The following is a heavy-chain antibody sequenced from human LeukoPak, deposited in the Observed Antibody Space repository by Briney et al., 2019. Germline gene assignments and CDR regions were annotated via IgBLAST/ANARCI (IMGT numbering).Heavy chain of an antibody. CDR3: ARGGYYDSSGYHRSAPDY. V-gene: IGHV4-30-2*01. J-gene: IGHJ4*02. Sequence: SETLSLTCAVSGGSISSGGYSWSWIRQPPGKGLEWIGYIYHSGSTYYNPSLKSRVTISVDRSKSQFSLKLSSVTAADTAVYYCARGGYYDSSGYHRSAPDYWGQGTLVTVSS. D-gene: IGHD3-22*01. CDR2: IYHSGST. CDR1: GGSISSGGYS.